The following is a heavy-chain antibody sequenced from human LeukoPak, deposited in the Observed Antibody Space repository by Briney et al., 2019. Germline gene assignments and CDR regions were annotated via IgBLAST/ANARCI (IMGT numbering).Heavy chain of an antibody. D-gene: IGHD3-22*01. J-gene: IGHJ4*02. V-gene: IGHV4-61*01. CDR1: GGSVSSGSNY. Sequence: TSETLSLTCTVSGGSVSSGSNYWSWIRQPPGKRLEWIGYIYYSGSTNYNPSLKSRVTISVDTSKNQFSLRLSSVTAADTAVYHCARLVYDSRGYYFDYWGQGTLVTVSS. CDR2: IYYSGST. CDR3: ARLVYDSRGYYFDY.